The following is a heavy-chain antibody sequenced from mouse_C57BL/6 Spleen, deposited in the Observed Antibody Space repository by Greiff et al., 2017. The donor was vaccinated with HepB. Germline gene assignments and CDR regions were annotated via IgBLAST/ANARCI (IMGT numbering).Heavy chain of an antibody. CDR1: GYTFTDYE. J-gene: IGHJ2*01. V-gene: IGHV1-15*01. CDR3: TRSSYYYGSGGYFDY. D-gene: IGHD1-1*01. Sequence: QVQLKESGAELVRPGASVTLSCKASGYTFTDYEMHWVKQTPVHGLEWIGAIDPETGGTAYNQKFKGKAILTADKSSSTAYMELRSLTSEDSAVYYCTRSSYYYGSGGYFDYWGQGTTLTVSS. CDR2: IDPETGGT.